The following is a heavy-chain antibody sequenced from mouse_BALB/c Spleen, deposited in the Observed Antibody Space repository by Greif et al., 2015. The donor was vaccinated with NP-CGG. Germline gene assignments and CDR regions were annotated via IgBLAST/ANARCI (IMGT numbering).Heavy chain of an antibody. CDR1: GFSLTIYG. CDR2: IWRGGST. V-gene: IGHV2-5-1*01. J-gene: IGHJ4*01. Sequence: QVQLQQPGPSLVQPSQSLSITCTVSGFSLTIYGVHWVRQSPGKGLEWLGVIWRGGSTDYNAAFMSRLSITKDNSKSQVFFKMNSLQADDTAIYYCASNRGYPYAMDHWGQGTSVTVSS. CDR3: ASNRGYPYAMDH. D-gene: IGHD2-2*01.